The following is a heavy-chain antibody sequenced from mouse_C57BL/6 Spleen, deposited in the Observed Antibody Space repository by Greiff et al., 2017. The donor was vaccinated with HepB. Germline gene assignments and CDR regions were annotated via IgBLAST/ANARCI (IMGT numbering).Heavy chain of an antibody. D-gene: IGHD2-3*01. J-gene: IGHJ3*01. V-gene: IGHV1-59*01. CDR3: ARGDGYYSFAY. CDR2: IDPSDSYT. CDR1: GYTFTSYW. Sequence: QVQLKQPGAELVRPGTSVKLSCKASGYTFTSYWMHWVKQRPGQGLEWIGVIDPSDSYTNYNQKFKGKATLTVDTSSSTAYMQLSSLTSEDSAVYYCARGDGYYSFAYWGQGTLVTVSA.